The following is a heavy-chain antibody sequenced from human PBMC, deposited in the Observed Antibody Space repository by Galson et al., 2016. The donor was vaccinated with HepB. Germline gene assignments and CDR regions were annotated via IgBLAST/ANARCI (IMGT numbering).Heavy chain of an antibody. Sequence: PALVKPTQTLTLTCTFSGFSLNIDGEGVGWIRQPPGKALEWLALVYWNDDKRYSPSLKTRLTITKDASKKQVFLQMTNMDPADTATYYCAHIGLRFDDLLLDYWGQGARVTVSS. CDR2: VYWNDDK. CDR3: AHIGLRFDDLLLDY. CDR1: GFSLNIDGEG. V-gene: IGHV2-5*01. D-gene: IGHD3-10*01. J-gene: IGHJ4*02.